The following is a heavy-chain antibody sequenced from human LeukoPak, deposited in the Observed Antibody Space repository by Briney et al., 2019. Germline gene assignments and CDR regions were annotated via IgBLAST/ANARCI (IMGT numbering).Heavy chain of an antibody. CDR3: ARRLGHCSGGSCYSGFDY. CDR1: GYTTTYY. Sequence: GASVKVSCKASGYTTTYYMHWVRQAPGQGLEWMGIINPSGGSTSYAHRFQDGVTMTRDTSTSTVYMELSSLRSEDTAVYYCARRLGHCSGGSCYSGFDYWGQGTLVTVSS. CDR2: INPSGGST. J-gene: IGHJ4*02. V-gene: IGHV1-46*01. D-gene: IGHD2-15*01.